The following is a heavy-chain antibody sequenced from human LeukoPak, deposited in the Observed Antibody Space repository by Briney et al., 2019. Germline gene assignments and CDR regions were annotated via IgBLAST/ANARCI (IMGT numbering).Heavy chain of an antibody. V-gene: IGHV3-23*01. CDR3: VRQWIQLWPLDY. CDR1: GFTFSSYA. Sequence: QSGGSLRLSCAASGFTFSSYAMSWIRQAPGEGLEWVSAITGGGGSTYHAESVKGRFTISRDSSQNTLYLQMNSLRAEDTAVYYCVRQWIQLWPLDYWGQGTLVTVSS. D-gene: IGHD5-18*01. CDR2: ITGGGGST. J-gene: IGHJ4*02.